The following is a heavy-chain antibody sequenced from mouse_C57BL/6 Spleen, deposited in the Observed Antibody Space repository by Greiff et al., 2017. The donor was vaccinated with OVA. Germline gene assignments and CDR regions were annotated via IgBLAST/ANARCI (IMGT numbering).Heavy chain of an antibody. V-gene: IGHV1-85*01. CDR3: ASNYYGSSYHFDV. CDR2: IYPRDGST. CDR1: GYTFTSYD. D-gene: IGHD1-1*01. Sequence: QVQLKQSGPELVKPGASVKLSCKASGYTFTSYDINWVKQRPGQGLEWIGWIYPRDGSTKYNEKFKGKATLTVDTSSSTAYMELHSLTSEDSAVYFCASNYYGSSYHFDVWGTGTTVTVSS. J-gene: IGHJ1*03.